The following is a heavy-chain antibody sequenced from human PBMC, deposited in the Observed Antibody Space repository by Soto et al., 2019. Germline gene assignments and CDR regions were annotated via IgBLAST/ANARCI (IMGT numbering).Heavy chain of an antibody. D-gene: IGHD5-18*01. Sequence: SGPTLVNPTQTLTLTCTFSGFSLSTSGVRVDWIRQPPGKALEWLAFFYWFDNKRYSPSLKSRFTITKDTSKTRVVFTMTNMDLVDTATYYCTHSSDTTMALDHWGQGTLVTVS. CDR3: THSSDTTMALDH. CDR2: FYWFDNK. CDR1: GFSLSTSGVR. J-gene: IGHJ5*02. V-gene: IGHV2-5*01.